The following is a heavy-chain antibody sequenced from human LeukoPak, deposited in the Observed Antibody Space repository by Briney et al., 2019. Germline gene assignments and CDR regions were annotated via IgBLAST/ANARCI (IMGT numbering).Heavy chain of an antibody. CDR2: IHASASET. J-gene: IGHJ6*02. CDR1: GYSFSNYW. D-gene: IGHD2-21*02. CDR3: ARRAHCGGDCTVRHYDYFGMDV. V-gene: IGHV5-51*01. Sequence: HGESLKISCKGSGYSFSNYWIGWVRQMPGKGLEWMGLIHASASETMYSPSFQGQVTISADKSFNTAYLQWSSLKASDTAIYYCARRAHCGGDCTVRHYDYFGMDVWGQGTPVTVSS.